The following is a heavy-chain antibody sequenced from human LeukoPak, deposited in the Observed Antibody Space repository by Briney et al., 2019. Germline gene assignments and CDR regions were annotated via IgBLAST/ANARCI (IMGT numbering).Heavy chain of an antibody. V-gene: IGHV4-39*01. CDR2: IYYSGST. CDR3: ARHFTTVTTIYYYGMDV. CDR1: GGSISSSSYY. Sequence: SETLSLTCTVSGGSISSSSYYWGWIRQPPGKGLEWIGSIYYSGSTYYNPSLKSRVTISVDTSKNQFSLKLSSVTAADTAVYYCARHFTTVTTIYYYGMDVWGQGTTVTVSS. D-gene: IGHD4-17*01. J-gene: IGHJ6*02.